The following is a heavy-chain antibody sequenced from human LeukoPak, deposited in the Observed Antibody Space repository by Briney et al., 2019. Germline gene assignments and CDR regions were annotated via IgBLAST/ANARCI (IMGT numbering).Heavy chain of an antibody. J-gene: IGHJ4*02. D-gene: IGHD3-3*01. CDR2: IRYDGSNK. CDR3: AKDLHYDFWSGYVDY. Sequence: GGSLRLSCAASGFTFSTYAIHWVRQAPGKGLEWVAFIRYDGSNKYYTDSVKGRFTISRDNSKNTMYLQMNSLRPEDTAVYYCAKDLHYDFWSGYVDYWGQGTLVTVSS. CDR1: GFTFSTYA. V-gene: IGHV3-30*02.